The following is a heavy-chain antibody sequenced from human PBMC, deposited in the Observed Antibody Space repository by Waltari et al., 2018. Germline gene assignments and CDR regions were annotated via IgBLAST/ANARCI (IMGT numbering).Heavy chain of an antibody. CDR2: IIPIFGTA. Sequence: QVQLVQSGAEVKKPGSSVKVSCKASGGTFSSYAISWVRQAPGQGLEWMGGIIPIFGTANYAQKLQGRGTITADEATSTAYMELSSLRSEDTAVYYCARVGVALYYFDYWGQGTLVTVSS. CDR1: GGTFSSYA. D-gene: IGHD2-15*01. J-gene: IGHJ4*02. CDR3: ARVGVALYYFDY. V-gene: IGHV1-69*13.